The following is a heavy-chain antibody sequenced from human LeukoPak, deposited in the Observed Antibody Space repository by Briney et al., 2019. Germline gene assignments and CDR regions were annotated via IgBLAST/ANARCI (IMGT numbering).Heavy chain of an antibody. CDR1: GYTFNSYG. J-gene: IGHJ4*02. CDR3: ARVRGTALTAYPGYFDY. Sequence: ASVKVSCKASGYTFNSYGISWVRQAAGQGLEGMGWISIYTGNTKYGEKFQGRATMTRDTSTSTAYLEVRSLSSDDTAVYYCARVRGTALTAYPGYFDYWGQGTLVTVSS. D-gene: IGHD2-21*02. V-gene: IGHV1-18*04. CDR2: ISIYTGNT.